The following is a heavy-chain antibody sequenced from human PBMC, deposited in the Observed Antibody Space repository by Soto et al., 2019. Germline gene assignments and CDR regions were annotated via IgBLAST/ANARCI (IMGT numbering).Heavy chain of an antibody. CDR2: IYFNGNT. Sequence: SETLSLTCTVSAASFSKYYWSWIRQPPGKVLEWIGYIYFNGNTNYNPSLTRRVTISIDTSKKQISLNLTSVTDADTAVYYCASVTFGGVVLAHWGQGTLVTVSS. V-gene: IGHV4-59*01. J-gene: IGHJ4*02. CDR3: ASVTFGGVVLAH. CDR1: AASFSKYY. D-gene: IGHD3-16*01.